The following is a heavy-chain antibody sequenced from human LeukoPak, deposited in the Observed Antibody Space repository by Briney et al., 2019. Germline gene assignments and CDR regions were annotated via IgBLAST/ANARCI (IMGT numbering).Heavy chain of an antibody. CDR2: IWYDGSNK. V-gene: IGHV3-33*01. J-gene: IGHJ6*02. CDR1: GFTFSSYG. Sequence: PGRSLRLSCAASGFTFSSYGMHWVRQAPGKGLEWVAVIWYDGSNKYYADSVKGRFTISRDNSKNTLYLQMNSLRAEDTAAYYCARVPGVVAATYYYYGMDVWGQGTTVTVSS. D-gene: IGHD2-15*01. CDR3: ARVPGVVAATYYYYGMDV.